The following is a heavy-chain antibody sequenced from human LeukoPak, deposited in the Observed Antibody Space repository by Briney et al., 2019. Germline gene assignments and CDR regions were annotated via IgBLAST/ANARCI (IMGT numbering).Heavy chain of an antibody. V-gene: IGHV3-23*01. CDR3: AKGVGPNWFDP. CDR1: GFTFSSYA. CDR2: ISGGGDST. Sequence: PGASLRLSCVASGFTFSSYAMSWVRQAPGKGLEWVSVISGGGDSTYYADSVKGRFTISRDNSKNTLYLQTNSLRGEDTAVYFCAKGVGPNWFDPWGQGILVTVSS. J-gene: IGHJ5*02. D-gene: IGHD1-26*01.